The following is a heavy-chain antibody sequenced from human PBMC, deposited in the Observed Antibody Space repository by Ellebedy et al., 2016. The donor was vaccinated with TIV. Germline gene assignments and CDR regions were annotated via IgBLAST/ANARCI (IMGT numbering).Heavy chain of an antibody. D-gene: IGHD3-3*01. CDR2: ISGSGATT. V-gene: IGHV3-23*01. CDR3: AKVYYDFWSGYPYYFDY. CDR1: GFTFSSYA. Sequence: GESLKISCAAAASGFTFSSYAMTWVRQAPGKGLEWVSAISGSGATTYYADSVKGRFTISRDNSKNMLYLQMHSPRAEDTAVYYCAKVYYDFWSGYPYYFDYWGQGTLVTVSS. J-gene: IGHJ4*02.